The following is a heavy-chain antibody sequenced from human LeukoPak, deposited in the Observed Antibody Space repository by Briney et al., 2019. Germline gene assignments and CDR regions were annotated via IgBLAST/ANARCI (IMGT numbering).Heavy chain of an antibody. Sequence: SETLSLTCAVSGYSISSGYYWGWIRQPPGKGLERIGSIYHSGSTYYNPSLKSRVTISVDTSKNQFSLKLSSVTAADTAVYYCARVLPNYNYYYYMDVWGKGTTVTVSS. CDR1: GYSISSGYY. D-gene: IGHD1-7*01. CDR3: ARVLPNYNYYYYMDV. CDR2: IYHSGST. J-gene: IGHJ6*03. V-gene: IGHV4-38-2*01.